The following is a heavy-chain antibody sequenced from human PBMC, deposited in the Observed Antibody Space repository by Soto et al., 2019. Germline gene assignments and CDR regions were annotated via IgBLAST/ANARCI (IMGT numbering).Heavy chain of an antibody. Sequence: QVQLEESGGGVVQPGRSLRLSCEASGFTFNTYSMHWFRQPPGKALEWLAAIWYDGTQKYYADSVKGRFIISRDNSKKTLYLEMNSLRAEDPAVYYCARAGGTTVTGLWHFDSWGQGTLVTVSS. D-gene: IGHD4-17*01. J-gene: IGHJ4*02. CDR2: IWYDGTQK. CDR1: GFTFNTYS. V-gene: IGHV3-33*01. CDR3: ARAGGTTVTGLWHFDS.